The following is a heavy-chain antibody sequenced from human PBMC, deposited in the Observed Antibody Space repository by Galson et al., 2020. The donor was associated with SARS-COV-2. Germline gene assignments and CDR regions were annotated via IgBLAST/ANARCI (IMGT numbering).Heavy chain of an antibody. CDR1: GFTFSSYT. D-gene: IGHD2-2*01. CDR2: ISSSSDYI. V-gene: IGHV3-21*01. CDR3: ARDPYCTSTSCLYDGFDI. Sequence: GESLKISCEASGFTFSSYTMNWVRQAPGKGLQWVSFISSSSDYIYYADSVKGRFTISRDNAKNSLYLQMNSLRAEDTAVYYCARDPYCTSTSCLYDGFDIWGQGTMVTVSS. J-gene: IGHJ3*02.